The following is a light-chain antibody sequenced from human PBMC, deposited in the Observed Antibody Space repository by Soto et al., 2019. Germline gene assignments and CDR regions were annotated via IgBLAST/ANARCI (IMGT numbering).Light chain of an antibody. CDR3: MQALQTPRT. CDR2: LGS. V-gene: IGKV2-28*01. Sequence: DIVMTQSPIYLPVTPGEPASISCRSSQSLLHSNGYNYLDWYLQKPGQSPQLLIYLGSNRASGVPDRFSGSGSGTDFTLKISRVEAEDVGVYYCMQALQTPRTFGQGTKVEIK. CDR1: QSLLHSNGYNY. J-gene: IGKJ1*01.